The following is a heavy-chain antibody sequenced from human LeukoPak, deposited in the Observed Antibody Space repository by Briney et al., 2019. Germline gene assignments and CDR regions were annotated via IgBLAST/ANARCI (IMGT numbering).Heavy chain of an antibody. V-gene: IGHV3-11*04. J-gene: IGHJ3*02. CDR2: ISSSGSTM. D-gene: IGHD6-19*01. Sequence: GGSLRPSCAASGFIFSDYYMSWIRQAPGKGLEWVSYISSSGSTMYYTDSVKGRFTISRDNAKDSLYLQMNSLRAEDTAVYYCAKDVSPSSIVVAGNDAFDIWGQGTMVTVSS. CDR1: GFIFSDYY. CDR3: AKDVSPSSIVVAGNDAFDI.